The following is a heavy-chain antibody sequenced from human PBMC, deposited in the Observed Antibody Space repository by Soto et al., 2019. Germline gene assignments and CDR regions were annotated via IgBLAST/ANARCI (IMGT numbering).Heavy chain of an antibody. CDR1: GFTFNDHY. V-gene: IGHV3-72*01. D-gene: IGHD1-1*01. Sequence: EVQLVESGGGLVQPGGSLRLSCAASGFTFNDHYMDWVRQAPGKGLEWVGRSRNKANSYTTTYAASVEGRFIISRDDSKNSLFLQMNSLRAEDTAVYYCAGTRSPEFYFRSWGQGTLVTVSS. CDR3: AGTRSPEFYFRS. CDR2: SRNKANSYTT. J-gene: IGHJ4*02.